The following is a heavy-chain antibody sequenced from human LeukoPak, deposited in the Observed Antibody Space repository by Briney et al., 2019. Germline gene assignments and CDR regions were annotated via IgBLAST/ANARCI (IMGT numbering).Heavy chain of an antibody. CDR3: GLYNWNYGGFDY. CDR1: GGTFSSYA. CDR2: INPNSGGT. D-gene: IGHD1-7*01. Sequence: GSSVKVSCKASGGTFSSYAISWVRQAPGQGLEWMGWINPNSGGTNYAQKFQGRVTMTRDTSISTAYMELSRLRSDDTAVYYCGLYNWNYGGFDYWGQGTLVTVSS. V-gene: IGHV1-2*02. J-gene: IGHJ4*02.